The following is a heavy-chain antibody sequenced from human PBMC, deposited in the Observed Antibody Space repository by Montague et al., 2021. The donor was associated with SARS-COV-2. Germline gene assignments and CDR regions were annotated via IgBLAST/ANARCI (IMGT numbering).Heavy chain of an antibody. D-gene: IGHD2-2*01. CDR1: GGSISNYY. V-gene: IGHV4-4*07. CDR3: ANFRRTQLLFGTLYYGMDV. Sequence: SETLSLTCTVSGGSISNYYWSWIRQPAGKGLELIGRIYASGNTNYNPSLKSRVTISVDTSKNHFTLRLSSVTAADTAVYYCANFRRTQLLFGTLYYGMDVWGQGTTVTVSS. J-gene: IGHJ6*02. CDR2: IYASGNT.